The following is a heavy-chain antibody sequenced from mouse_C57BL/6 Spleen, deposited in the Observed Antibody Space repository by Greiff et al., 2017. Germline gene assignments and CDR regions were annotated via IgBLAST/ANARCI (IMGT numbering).Heavy chain of an antibody. Sequence: QVQLQQPGAELVMPGASVKLSCKASGYTFTSYWMHWVKQRPGQGLEWIGEIDPSDSYTNYNQKFKGKSTLTVDKSSSTAYMQLSSLTSEDSAVYYCASVYYGSRYFDVWGTGTTVTVSS. CDR1: GYTFTSYW. CDR3: ASVYYGSRYFDV. V-gene: IGHV1-69*01. CDR2: IDPSDSYT. J-gene: IGHJ1*03. D-gene: IGHD1-1*01.